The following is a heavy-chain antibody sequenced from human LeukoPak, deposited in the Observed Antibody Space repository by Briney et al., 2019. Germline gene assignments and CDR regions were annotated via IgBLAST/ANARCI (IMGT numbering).Heavy chain of an antibody. CDR2: TYYRSKWYN. V-gene: IGHV6-1*01. D-gene: IGHD6-19*01. Sequence: SQTLSLTCAISGDSVSSHSAAWHWIRQSPSRGLEWLARTYYRSKWYNDYALSVESRITITPDTSKNHFSLQLNSVTPEDTSVYYCVRQYSSGWSYYYGMDVWGQGTTVTVSS. CDR1: GDSVSSHSAA. CDR3: VRQYSSGWSYYYGMDV. J-gene: IGHJ6*02.